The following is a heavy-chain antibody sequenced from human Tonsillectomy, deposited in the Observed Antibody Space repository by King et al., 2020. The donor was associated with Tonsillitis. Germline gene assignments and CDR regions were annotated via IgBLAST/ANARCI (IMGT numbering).Heavy chain of an antibody. CDR1: GFTFDDYA. V-gene: IGHV3-9*01. D-gene: IGHD3-10*01. CDR2: ISWNSGTI. Sequence: VQLVESGGGLVQPGRSLRLSCAASGFTFDDYAMHWVRQAPGKGLEWVSGISWNSGTIGYADSVKGRFTISRDTAKNSLYLQMNSLRAEDTALYYCAKDRAYGSGGGGFDPWGQGTLVTVSS. CDR3: AKDRAYGSGGGGFDP. J-gene: IGHJ5*02.